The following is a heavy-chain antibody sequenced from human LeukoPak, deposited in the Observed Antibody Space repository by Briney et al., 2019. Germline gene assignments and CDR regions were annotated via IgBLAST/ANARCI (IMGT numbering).Heavy chain of an antibody. J-gene: IGHJ4*02. CDR2: IYTSGST. V-gene: IGHV4-4*09. Sequence: SETLSLTCTVSGGSISSYYWSWIRQPPEKGLEWIGYIYTSGSTNYNPSLKSRVTISVDTSKNQFSLKLSSVTAADTAVYYCARHPTYSGSYEDWGQGTLVTVSS. CDR3: ARHPTYSGSYED. CDR1: GGSISSYY. D-gene: IGHD1-26*01.